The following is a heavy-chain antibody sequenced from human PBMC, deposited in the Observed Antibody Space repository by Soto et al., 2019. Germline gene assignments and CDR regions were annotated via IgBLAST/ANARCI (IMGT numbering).Heavy chain of an antibody. CDR2: INAGNGDT. CDR3: ARYFDRGDYYFDY. V-gene: IGHV1-3*01. CDR1: GYTFNTYI. D-gene: IGHD3-22*01. Sequence: QVQLVQSGAEVKKPGASVKVSCKASGYTFNTYIMHWVHQAPGQRLEWMGWINAGNGDTKYSQNFQGRITITRDTSATTVYMELSSLRSEDTAVYYCARYFDRGDYYFDYWGQGTLVTVSS. J-gene: IGHJ4*02.